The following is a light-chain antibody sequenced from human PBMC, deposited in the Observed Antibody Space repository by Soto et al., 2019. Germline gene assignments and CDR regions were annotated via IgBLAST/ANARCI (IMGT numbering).Light chain of an antibody. Sequence: EIVLTQSPDTLSLSPGERATLSCRASQSVSTRYLAWYQQKDGQAPRLLVYGASSRATGFPDRFSGSGSGTDFTLTISSLEPEDFAVYYCQQRSNWPGVTFGPGTKVDIK. CDR3: QQRSNWPGVT. CDR2: GAS. J-gene: IGKJ3*01. CDR1: QSVSTRY. V-gene: IGKV3D-20*02.